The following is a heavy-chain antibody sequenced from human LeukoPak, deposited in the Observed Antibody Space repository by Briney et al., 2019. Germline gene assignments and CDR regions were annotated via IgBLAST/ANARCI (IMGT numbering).Heavy chain of an antibody. Sequence: SETLSLTCTVSGDSISNYYWSWIRQPPGKGLEWIGYIYHSGSTKYNPSLKSRVTISIDTSKHQFSLKLSSVPAADTAMYYCARGGDTSSWYAWFDPWGQGTLVTVSS. CDR2: IYHSGST. V-gene: IGHV4-59*01. J-gene: IGHJ5*02. D-gene: IGHD6-13*01. CDR3: ARGGDTSSWYAWFDP. CDR1: GDSISNYY.